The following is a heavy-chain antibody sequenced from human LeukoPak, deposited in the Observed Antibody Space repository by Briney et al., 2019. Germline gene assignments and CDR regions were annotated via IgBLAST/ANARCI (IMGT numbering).Heavy chain of an antibody. CDR3: AKEGVPYYGDYDY. CDR2: VSNSGYST. J-gene: IGHJ4*02. Sequence: PGGSLRLSCAASGFTFSTYAMSWVRQAPGKGLEWVSGVSNSGYSTYYADSVKGRFTISRDNSKNTLYLQSSSLRAEDTAVYYCAKEGVPYYGDYDYWGQGTLVTVSS. D-gene: IGHD4-17*01. V-gene: IGHV3-23*01. CDR1: GFTFSTYA.